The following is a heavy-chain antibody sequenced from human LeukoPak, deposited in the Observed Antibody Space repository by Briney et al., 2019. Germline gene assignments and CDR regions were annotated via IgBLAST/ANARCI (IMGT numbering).Heavy chain of an antibody. Sequence: PSKTLSLTCAVSGYSISSGYYRGWTRQPPGKGLECIGSIYHSGSTYYHPSLQSRVTIAVDTSKNQFSLKLSSVTSADTAVYYCAGGRRKGQQLNWGPGTLVTVSS. J-gene: IGHJ4*02. CDR1: GYSISSGYY. CDR2: IYHSGST. D-gene: IGHD6-13*01. V-gene: IGHV4-38-2*01. CDR3: AGGRRKGQQLN.